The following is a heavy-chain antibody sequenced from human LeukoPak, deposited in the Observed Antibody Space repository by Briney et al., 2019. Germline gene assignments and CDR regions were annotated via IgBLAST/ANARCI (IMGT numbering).Heavy chain of an antibody. CDR3: ARRAGAYSHPYDY. V-gene: IGHV3-21*06. J-gene: IGHJ4*02. D-gene: IGHD4/OR15-4a*01. CDR2: ISSSSLYI. Sequence: GESLRLSCAASGFTFTSYSMNWVRQAPGKGLEWVSSISSSSLYIYYADSVKGRFTISRDNAKNSLYLQMNSLRAEDTAVYYCARRAGAYSHPYDYWGQGTLVTVSS. CDR1: GFTFTSYS.